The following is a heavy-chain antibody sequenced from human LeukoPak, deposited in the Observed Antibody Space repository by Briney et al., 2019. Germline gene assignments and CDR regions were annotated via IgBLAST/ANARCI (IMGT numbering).Heavy chain of an antibody. D-gene: IGHD3-22*01. J-gene: IGHJ4*02. CDR1: GFTFSSYD. V-gene: IGHV3-23*01. CDR3: ANRDSSGYIPDY. CDR2: ISGSGGST. Sequence: GGSLRLSCAASGFTFSSYDMNRVRQAPGKGLEWVSVISGSGGSTDYADSVKGRFSISRDNSKNTLYLQMNSLRAEDTAVYYCANRDSSGYIPDYWGQGTLVTVSS.